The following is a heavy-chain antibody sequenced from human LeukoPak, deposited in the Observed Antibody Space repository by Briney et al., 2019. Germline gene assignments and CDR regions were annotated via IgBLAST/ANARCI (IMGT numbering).Heavy chain of an antibody. V-gene: IGHV3-48*03. D-gene: IGHD5-24*01. CDR3: ARGGRDGYNSDY. CDR2: ISSSGSTI. CDR1: GFTFSSYE. Sequence: PGGSLRLSCAASGFTFSSYEMNWVRQAPGKGLEWVSYISSSGSTIYYADSVKGRFTISRDNAKNSLYLQMNSLRAEDTAVYYCARGGRDGYNSDYWGQGTLVTVSS. J-gene: IGHJ4*02.